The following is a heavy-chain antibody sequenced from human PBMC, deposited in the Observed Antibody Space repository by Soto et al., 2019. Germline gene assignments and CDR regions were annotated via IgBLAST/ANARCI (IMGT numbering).Heavy chain of an antibody. CDR2: ISGSGGST. CDR1: GFTFSDYY. CDR3: AKVGTTSIQH. Sequence: GGSLRLSCAASGFTFSDYYMSWIRQAPGKGLEWVSAISGSGGSTYYADSVKGRFTISRDNSKNTLYLQMNSLRAEDTAVYYCAKVGTTSIQHWGQGTLVTVSS. V-gene: IGHV3-23*01. J-gene: IGHJ1*01. D-gene: IGHD1-26*01.